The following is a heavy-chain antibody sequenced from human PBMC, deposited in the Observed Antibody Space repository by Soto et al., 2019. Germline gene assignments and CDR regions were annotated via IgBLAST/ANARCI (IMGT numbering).Heavy chain of an antibody. D-gene: IGHD3-16*01. V-gene: IGHV3-23*01. J-gene: IGHJ3*02. CDR1: GFTFSSYA. Sequence: EVQLLESGGGLVKPGGSLRLSCAASGFTFSSYATSWVRQAPGKGLEWVSAFSGSGGSTYYADSVKGRFTISRDNSKNTLYLQMNSLRAEDTAVYYCAKDLRGRDAFDIWGQGTMVTVSS. CDR2: FSGSGGST. CDR3: AKDLRGRDAFDI.